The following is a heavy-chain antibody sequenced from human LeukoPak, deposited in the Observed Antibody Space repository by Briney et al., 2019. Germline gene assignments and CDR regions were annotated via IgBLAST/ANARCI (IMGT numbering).Heavy chain of an antibody. D-gene: IGHD7-27*01. J-gene: IGHJ4*02. V-gene: IGHV1-58*02. CDR1: GFTFTSSA. Sequence: ASVKVSCKASGFTFTSSAMQWVRQARGQRREWIGWIVLGSGNTNYAQKFQERVTITRDMSTSTAYMELSSLRSEDTAVYYCAAETGDRLRVDYWGQGTLVTVSS. CDR3: AAETGDRLRVDY. CDR2: IVLGSGNT.